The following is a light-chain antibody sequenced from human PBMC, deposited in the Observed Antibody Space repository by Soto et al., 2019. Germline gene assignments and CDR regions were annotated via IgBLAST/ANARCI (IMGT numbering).Light chain of an antibody. CDR3: CSYAGSYFFV. Sequence: QSALTQPRSVSGSPGQSVTISCTGTSSDVGGYNYVSWYQQHPGKAPKLILYDVTKRPSGVPDRFSGSKSCNTASLTIAGLQAEDEADYHCCSYAGSYFFVFGTGTKLTVL. CDR1: SSDVGGYNY. V-gene: IGLV2-11*01. CDR2: DVT. J-gene: IGLJ1*01.